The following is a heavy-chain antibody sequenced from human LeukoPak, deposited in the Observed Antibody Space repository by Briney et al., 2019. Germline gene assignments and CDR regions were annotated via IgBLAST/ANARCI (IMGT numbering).Heavy chain of an antibody. CDR3: AKDHYYDTTGHYSRWRSGLNDAFDI. D-gene: IGHD3-22*01. CDR2: ISGNGGST. J-gene: IGHJ3*02. Sequence: GGSLRLSCAASGFTFSSYAMSWVRQAPGKGLEWVPSISGNGGSTYYADSVKGRFTISRDSSKNTVYLQMNSLSAEDTAVYYCAKDHYYDTTGHYSRWRSGLNDAFDIWGQGTLVTVSS. CDR1: GFTFSSYA. V-gene: IGHV3-23*01.